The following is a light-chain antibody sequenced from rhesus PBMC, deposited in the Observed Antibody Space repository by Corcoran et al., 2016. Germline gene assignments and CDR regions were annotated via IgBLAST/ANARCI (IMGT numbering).Light chain of an antibody. CDR1: EDVNNY. J-gene: IGKJ4*01. CDR2: KAS. V-gene: IGKV1-74*01. CDR3: QHDYGSPIS. Sequence: DIQMTQSPSSLSASVGDRVTITCRPSEDVNNYLNWYQQQPGKPPKLLIYKASTLQSGVPSRFRGNGSGTDYTFTIASLQSEDVTTYYYQHDYGSPISFGGGTKVEI.